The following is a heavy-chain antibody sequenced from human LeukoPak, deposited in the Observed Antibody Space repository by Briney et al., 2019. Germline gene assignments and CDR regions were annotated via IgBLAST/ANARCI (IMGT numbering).Heavy chain of an antibody. CDR3: AREAGNCGYDCHRGRDDAFDI. CDR1: GGSISSSSYY. V-gene: IGHV4-39*02. J-gene: IGHJ3*02. CDR2: IYYSGST. Sequence: SETLSLTCTVSGGSISSSSYYWGWIRRPPGKGLEWIGSIYYSGSTYYNPSLKSRVTISVDTSKNQFSLKLSSVTAPDTAVYCCAREAGNCGYDCHRGRDDAFDIWGQGTMVNVFS. D-gene: IGHD2-21*01.